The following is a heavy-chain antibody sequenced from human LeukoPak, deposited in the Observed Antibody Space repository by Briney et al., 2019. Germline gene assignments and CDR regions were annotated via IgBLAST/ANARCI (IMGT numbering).Heavy chain of an antibody. Sequence: SETLSLTCTVSGGSINNYYWSWIRQPPGKGLEWIGHIYYRGSTNYNPSLKSRVTISRDTSKNQFSLKLSSVTAADTAVYFWARVSYPEDRSGYVQADSWGQGTLVTVSS. CDR3: ARVSYPEDRSGYVQADS. J-gene: IGHJ4*02. CDR2: IYYRGST. D-gene: IGHD3-22*01. CDR1: GGSINNYY. V-gene: IGHV4-59*12.